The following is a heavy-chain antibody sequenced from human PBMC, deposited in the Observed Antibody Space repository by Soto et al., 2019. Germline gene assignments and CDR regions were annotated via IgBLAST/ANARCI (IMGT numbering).Heavy chain of an antibody. J-gene: IGHJ6*03. CDR1: GYTFTSYD. CDR3: ASQHREYYYYSYMDV. V-gene: IGHV1-8*01. CDR2: MNPNSGNT. Sequence: ASVKVSCKASGYTFTSYDINWVRQATGQGLEWMGWMNPNSGNTGYAQKFQGRVTMTRNTSISTAYMELSSLRSEDTAVYYCASQHREYYYYSYMDVWGKGTTVTVSS.